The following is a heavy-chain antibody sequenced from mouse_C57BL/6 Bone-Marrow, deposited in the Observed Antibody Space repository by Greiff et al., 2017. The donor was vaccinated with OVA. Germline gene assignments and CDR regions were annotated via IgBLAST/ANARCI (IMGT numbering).Heavy chain of an antibody. CDR2: IRSKSNNYAT. J-gene: IGHJ4*01. Sequence: EADGGLVQPKGSLKLSCAASGFSFNTYAMNWVRQAPGKGLEWVARIRSKSNNYATYYADSVKDRFTISRDDSESMLYLQMNNLKTEDTAMYYCVRHRMDYWGQGTSVTVSS. CDR1: GFSFNTYA. V-gene: IGHV10-1*01. CDR3: VRHRMDY.